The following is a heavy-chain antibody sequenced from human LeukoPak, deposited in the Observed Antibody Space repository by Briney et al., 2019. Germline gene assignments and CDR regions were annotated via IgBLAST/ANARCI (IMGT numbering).Heavy chain of an antibody. CDR1: GGSITSTSYY. J-gene: IGHJ4*02. CDR2: MYYGGST. D-gene: IGHD3-9*01. Sequence: SETLSLTCTVSGGSITSTSYYWGWIRQPPGKGLEWIGSMYYGGSTYSNPSLKSRVTISVDTSKNQFSLNLSSVTASDTAVFYCASTHYDILTPSYYVDFWGQGTLDTVSS. V-gene: IGHV4-39*01. CDR3: ASTHYDILTPSYYVDF.